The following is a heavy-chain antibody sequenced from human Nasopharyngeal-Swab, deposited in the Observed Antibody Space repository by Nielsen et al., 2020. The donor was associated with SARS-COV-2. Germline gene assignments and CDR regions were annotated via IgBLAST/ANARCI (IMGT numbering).Heavy chain of an antibody. CDR1: GFTVSSNY. J-gene: IGHJ4*02. D-gene: IGHD6-19*01. V-gene: IGHV3-53*01. Sequence: LSLTCAASGFTVSSNYMSWVRQAPGKGLEWVSVIYSSGYTYYADSVKGRFTISRDNSKNTLYLQMNSLRAEDTAVYYCARGIAVAGFDYWGQGTLVTVSS. CDR3: ARGIAVAGFDY. CDR2: IYSSGYT.